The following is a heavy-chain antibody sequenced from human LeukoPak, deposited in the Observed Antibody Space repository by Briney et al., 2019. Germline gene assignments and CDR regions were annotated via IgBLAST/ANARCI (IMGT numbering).Heavy chain of an antibody. CDR2: IYTSGST. CDR3: ARKGQGGYCSSTSCYEKGAFDI. D-gene: IGHD2-2*01. Sequence: PSETLSLTCTVSGGSISSYYWSWIRQPAGKGLEWIGRIYTSGSTNYNPSLKSRVTISVDKSKHQFSLKLSSMTAADTAVYYCARKGQGGYCSSTSCYEKGAFDIWSQRTMVTVSS. J-gene: IGHJ3*02. CDR1: GGSISSYY. V-gene: IGHV4-4*07.